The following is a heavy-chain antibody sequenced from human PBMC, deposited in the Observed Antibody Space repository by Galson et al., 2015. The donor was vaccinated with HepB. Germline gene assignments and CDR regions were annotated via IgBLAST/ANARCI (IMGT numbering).Heavy chain of an antibody. Sequence: SVKVSCKASGGTFSSYAISWVRQAPGQGLEWMGGIIPIFGTANYAQKFQGRVTITADKSTSTAYMELSSLRSEDTAVYYCAVASAAGLYYFDYWGQGTLVTASS. CDR2: IIPIFGTA. CDR1: GGTFSSYA. V-gene: IGHV1-69*06. D-gene: IGHD6-13*01. J-gene: IGHJ4*02. CDR3: AVASAAGLYYFDY.